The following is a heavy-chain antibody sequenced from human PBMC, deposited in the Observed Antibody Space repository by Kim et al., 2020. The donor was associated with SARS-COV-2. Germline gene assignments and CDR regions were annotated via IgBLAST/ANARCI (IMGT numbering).Heavy chain of an antibody. D-gene: IGHD4-17*01. CDR2: IWYDGSNK. CDR3: ARPLTTVTTYYGMDV. J-gene: IGHJ6*02. V-gene: IGHV3-33*01. Sequence: GGSLRLSCAASGFTFSSYGMHWVRQAPGKGLEWVAVIWYDGSNKYYADSVKGRFTISRDNSKNTLYLQMNSLRAEDTAVYYCARPLTTVTTYYGMDVWGQGTTVTVSS. CDR1: GFTFSSYG.